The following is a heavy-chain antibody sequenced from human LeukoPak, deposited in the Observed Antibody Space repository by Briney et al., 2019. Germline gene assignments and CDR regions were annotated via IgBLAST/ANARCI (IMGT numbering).Heavy chain of an antibody. CDR3: ARHVDSGWCRGLDI. V-gene: IGHV4-39*01. Sequence: SETLSLTCVISGGSIRTSSYYWAWIRQPPGKGLEWIVSMYYSGSIYYNSSLKSRITVSADTSKNQLSLKLSSVTAADTAVYYCARHVDSGWCRGLDIWGQGTMVTVSS. D-gene: IGHD6-19*01. CDR2: MYYSGSI. J-gene: IGHJ3*02. CDR1: GGSIRTSSYY.